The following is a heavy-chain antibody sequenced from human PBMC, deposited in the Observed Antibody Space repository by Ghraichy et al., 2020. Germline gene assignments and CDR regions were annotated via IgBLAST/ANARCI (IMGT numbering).Heavy chain of an antibody. CDR3: ARDPDDSSGYLFDY. D-gene: IGHD3-22*01. V-gene: IGHV1-2*06. CDR2: INPNSGGT. Sequence: VKVSCKASGYTFTGYYMHWVRQAPGQGLEWMGRINPNSGGTNYAQKFQGRVTMTRDTSISTAYMELSRLRSDDTAVYYCARDPDDSSGYLFDYWGQGTLVTVSS. CDR1: GYTFTGYY. J-gene: IGHJ4*02.